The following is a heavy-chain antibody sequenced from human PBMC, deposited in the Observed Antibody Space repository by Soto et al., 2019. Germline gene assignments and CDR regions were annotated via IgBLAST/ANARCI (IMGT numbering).Heavy chain of an antibody. CDR3: ARAGVWPVVTPFDY. V-gene: IGHV4-34*01. J-gene: IGHJ4*02. CDR2: INHSGST. CDR1: GGSFSGYY. D-gene: IGHD3-22*01. Sequence: QVQLQQWGAGLLKPSETLSLTCAVYGGSFSGYYWSWIRQPPGKGLEWIGEINHSGSTNYNPSLKSRVTISVDTSKNQFSLKLSSVTAADTAVYYCARAGVWPVVTPFDYWGQGTLVTVSS.